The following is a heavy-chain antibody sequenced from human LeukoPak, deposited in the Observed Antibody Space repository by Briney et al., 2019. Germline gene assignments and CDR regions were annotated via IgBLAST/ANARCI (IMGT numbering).Heavy chain of an antibody. CDR1: GGSISSSSYY. CDR3: ARGLWSRFGMRYYMDV. D-gene: IGHD3-10*01. V-gene: IGHV4-39*07. Sequence: SETLSLTCTVSGGSISSSSYYWGWIRQPPGKGLEWIGSIYYSGSTYYNPSLKSRVTISVDTSKNQFSLKLSSVTAADTAVYYCARGLWSRFGMRYYMDVWGKGTTVTVSS. CDR2: IYYSGST. J-gene: IGHJ6*03.